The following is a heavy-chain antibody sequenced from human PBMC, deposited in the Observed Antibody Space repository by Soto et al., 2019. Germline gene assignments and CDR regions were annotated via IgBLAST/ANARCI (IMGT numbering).Heavy chain of an antibody. D-gene: IGHD1-26*01. V-gene: IGHV3-30-3*01. Sequence: QVQLVESGGGVVQPGRSLRLSCAASGFTFSNYAVHWARQAPGKGLEWVAVISDDGSNEYYADSVKGRFTISRDNSKYTLYLQMNSLRTEDTAVYYCARGANSGSYLGYGMDVWGQGTTVTVSS. J-gene: IGHJ6*02. CDR3: ARGANSGSYLGYGMDV. CDR1: GFTFSNYA. CDR2: ISDDGSNE.